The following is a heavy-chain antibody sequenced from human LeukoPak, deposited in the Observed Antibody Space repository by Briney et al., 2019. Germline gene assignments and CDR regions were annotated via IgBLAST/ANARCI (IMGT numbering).Heavy chain of an antibody. V-gene: IGHV3-53*01. CDR2: IYSGGNT. J-gene: IGHJ4*02. Sequence: GGSLRLSCAASGFAVSSNYMSWVRQAPGKGLEWVSVIYSGGNTYYADSVKGRFTISRDTSKNTVFLQMNSLRAEDTAVYYCARGSVEWGCSSDYWGQGTLVTVSS. CDR1: GFAVSSNY. D-gene: IGHD5-18*01. CDR3: ARGSVEWGCSSDY.